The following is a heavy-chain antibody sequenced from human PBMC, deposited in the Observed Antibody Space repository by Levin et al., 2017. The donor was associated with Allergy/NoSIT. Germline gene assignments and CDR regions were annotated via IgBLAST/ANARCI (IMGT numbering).Heavy chain of an antibody. V-gene: IGHV4-39*07. CDR1: GGSISSSSYY. Sequence: GSLRLSCTVSGGSISSSSYYWGWIRQPPGKGLEWIGSIYYSGSTYYNPSLKSRVTISVDTSKNQFSLKLSSVTAADTAVYYCARDLAVAGTIDYWGQGTLVTVSS. CDR3: ARDLAVAGTIDY. J-gene: IGHJ4*02. CDR2: IYYSGST. D-gene: IGHD6-19*01.